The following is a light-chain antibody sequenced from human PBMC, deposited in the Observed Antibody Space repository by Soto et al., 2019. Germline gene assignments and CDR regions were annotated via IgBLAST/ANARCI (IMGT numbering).Light chain of an antibody. Sequence: QSALTQPASVSGSPGQSFTISCTGTSSDVGGYNYVSWNQQHPGKAPKLMIYEVSNRPSGVSNRFSGSKSGNTASLTISGLQAEDEADYYCSSYTSSSTVVFGGGTKVTVL. V-gene: IGLV2-14*01. J-gene: IGLJ2*01. CDR3: SSYTSSSTVV. CDR1: SSDVGGYNY. CDR2: EVS.